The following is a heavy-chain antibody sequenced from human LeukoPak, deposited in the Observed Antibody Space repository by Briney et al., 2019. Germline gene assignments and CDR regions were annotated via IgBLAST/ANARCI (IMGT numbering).Heavy chain of an antibody. CDR3: ARVTAAAGTGYYYYYMDV. D-gene: IGHD6-13*01. CDR1: GGSISSYY. V-gene: IGHV4-59*01. CDR2: IYYSGST. J-gene: IGHJ6*03. Sequence: SETLSLTCTVSGGSISSYYWSWIRQPPGKGLEWIGYIYYSGSTNYNPSLKSRVTISVDTSKNQFSLKLSSVTAADTAVYYCARVTAAAGTGYYYYYMDVWGKGTTVTVSS.